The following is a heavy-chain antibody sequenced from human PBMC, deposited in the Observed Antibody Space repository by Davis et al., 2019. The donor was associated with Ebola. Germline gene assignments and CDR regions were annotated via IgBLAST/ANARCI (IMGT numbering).Heavy chain of an antibody. Sequence: GESLTISCAASGFTVSSNYMSWVRQAPGKGLAWVSVIYSGGGTYYADSVKGRFTISRHNSKNTLYLQMNSLRAEDTAVYYCARVEIVRGWFDPWGQGTLVTVSS. J-gene: IGHJ5*02. CDR2: IYSGGGT. V-gene: IGHV3-53*04. D-gene: IGHD2-15*01. CDR3: ARVEIVRGWFDP. CDR1: GFTVSSNY.